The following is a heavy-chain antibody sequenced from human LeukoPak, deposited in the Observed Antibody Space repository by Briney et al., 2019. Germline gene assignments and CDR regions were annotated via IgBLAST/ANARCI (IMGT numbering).Heavy chain of an antibody. D-gene: IGHD2-2*01. Sequence: SVKVSCKASGFTFTSSAVQWVRQARGQRLEWIGWIVVGSGNTNYTQKFQERVTITRDMSTSTAYMELSSLRSEDTAVYYCAARYCSSTSCLLGGYAFDTWGQGTMVTVSS. J-gene: IGHJ3*02. CDR1: GFTFTSSA. CDR2: IVVGSGNT. CDR3: AARYCSSTSCLLGGYAFDT. V-gene: IGHV1-58*01.